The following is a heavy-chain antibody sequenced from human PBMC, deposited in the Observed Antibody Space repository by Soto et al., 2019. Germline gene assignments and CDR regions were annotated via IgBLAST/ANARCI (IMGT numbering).Heavy chain of an antibody. CDR3: ARHNRDYYAHLFAY. CDR2: IYYSGST. J-gene: IGHJ4*02. V-gene: IGHV4-59*08. D-gene: IGHD3-10*01. Sequence: SVPQRLSYSVSVGTIISYCCSWILQNPGKGLEWIGYIYYSGSTNYNPSLKSRVTISVDTSKNQFSLKLSSVTAAETAVYYCARHNRDYYAHLFAYRGQGTLVTVTS. CDR1: VGTIISYC.